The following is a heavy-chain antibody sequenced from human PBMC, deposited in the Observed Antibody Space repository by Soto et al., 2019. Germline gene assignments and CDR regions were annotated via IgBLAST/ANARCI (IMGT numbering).Heavy chain of an antibody. CDR2: IDWDDDK. J-gene: IGHJ4*02. CDR1: GFTLSTSGMR. Sequence: SGPTLVNPTQTLTLTCTFSGFTLSTSGMRVSWIRQPPGKALEWLARIDWDDDKFYSTSLKTRLTISKDTSKNQVVLTMTNMDPVDTATYYCARIGYYYDSSGYYYFDYWGQGTLVTVSS. CDR3: ARIGYYYDSSGYYYFDY. V-gene: IGHV2-70*04. D-gene: IGHD3-22*01.